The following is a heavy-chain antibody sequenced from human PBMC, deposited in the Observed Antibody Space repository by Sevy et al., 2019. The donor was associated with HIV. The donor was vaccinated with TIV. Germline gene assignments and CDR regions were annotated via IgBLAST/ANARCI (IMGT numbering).Heavy chain of an antibody. Sequence: GESLKISCKASGYKFTSYWIGWARQMPGKGLEWMGMIYPRDSDTRYSPSFQGQVTISADRSINTGYLQWSSLKASDTAMYFCARHVDMTTLIGGLYYFVSWGQGTLVTVSS. CDR2: IYPRDSDT. V-gene: IGHV5-51*01. CDR3: ARHVDMTTLIGGLYYFVS. CDR1: GYKFTSYW. J-gene: IGHJ4*02. D-gene: IGHD4-4*01.